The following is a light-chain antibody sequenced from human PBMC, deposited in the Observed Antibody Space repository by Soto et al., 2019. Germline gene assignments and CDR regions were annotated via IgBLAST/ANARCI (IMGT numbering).Light chain of an antibody. CDR1: QGISNY. V-gene: IGKV1-27*01. J-gene: IGKJ4*01. Sequence: DIQITQSPSALSASVGDRVTITCRASQGISNYLAWYQQKPGKVPKLLIYAASTLQSGVPSRFSGSGSGTDFTLTVSRLEPEDFAVYYCQQYGTSLTFGGGTKVDIK. CDR3: QQYGTSLT. CDR2: AAS.